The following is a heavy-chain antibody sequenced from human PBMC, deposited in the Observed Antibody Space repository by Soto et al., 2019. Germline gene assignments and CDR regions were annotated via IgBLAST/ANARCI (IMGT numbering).Heavy chain of an antibody. D-gene: IGHD3-10*01. J-gene: IGHJ6*02. CDR3: ARDAHRITMVRGVNYYYYGMDV. V-gene: IGHV3-30-3*01. CDR1: GFTFSSYA. Sequence: PGGSLRLSCAASGFTFSSYAMHWVRQSPGKGLEWVAVISYDGSNKYYADSVKGRFTISRDSSKNTLYLQMNSLRAEDTAVYYCARDAHRITMVRGVNYYYYGMDVWGQGTTVTVSS. CDR2: ISYDGSNK.